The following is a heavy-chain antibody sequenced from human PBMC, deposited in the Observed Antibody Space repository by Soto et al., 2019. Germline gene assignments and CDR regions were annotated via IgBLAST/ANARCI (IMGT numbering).Heavy chain of an antibody. CDR2: ISGSGGST. Sequence: GGSLRLSCAASGFSFSSYAMSWVRQAPGKGLEWVSAISGSGGSTYFADSVKGRFTISRDNSKNTVYLQMTSLGAEDTAVYYCAKTRGSSTGWFDSWGQGTLVTVSS. D-gene: IGHD6-19*01. CDR1: GFSFSSYA. J-gene: IGHJ5*01. CDR3: AKTRGSSTGWFDS. V-gene: IGHV3-23*01.